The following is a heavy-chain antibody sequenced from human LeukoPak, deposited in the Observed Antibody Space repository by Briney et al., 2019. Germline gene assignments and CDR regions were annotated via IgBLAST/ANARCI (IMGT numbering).Heavy chain of an antibody. J-gene: IGHJ4*02. Sequence: ASVKVSCKASGYTFTGYYMHWVRQAPGQGLEWMGWINPNSGGTNYAQKFQGRVTMTRDTSISTAYMELSRLRSDDTAVYYCRIAVADQRRSDYWGQGTLVTVPS. D-gene: IGHD6-19*01. CDR3: RIAVADQRRSDY. CDR2: INPNSGGT. CDR1: GYTFTGYY. V-gene: IGHV1-2*02.